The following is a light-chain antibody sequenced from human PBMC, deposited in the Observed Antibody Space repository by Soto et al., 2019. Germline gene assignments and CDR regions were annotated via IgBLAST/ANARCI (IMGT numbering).Light chain of an antibody. Sequence: ALTQPASVSGSPGQSITISCTGTSSDVGGYNYVSWYQQQSGKAPKLMIHEVSNRPSGVSNRFSGSKSGNTASLTISGLQAEDEADYYCSSYTSSRAYVFGIGTKV. CDR2: EVS. J-gene: IGLJ1*01. CDR3: SSYTSSRAYV. V-gene: IGLV2-14*01. CDR1: SSDVGGYNY.